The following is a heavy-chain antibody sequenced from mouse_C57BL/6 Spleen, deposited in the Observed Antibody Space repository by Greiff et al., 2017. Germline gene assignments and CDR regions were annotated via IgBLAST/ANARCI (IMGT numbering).Heavy chain of an antibody. CDR2: IYPGSGNT. Sequence: VQLQQSGAELVRPGASVKLSCKASGYTFTDYYINWVKQRPGQGLEWIARIYPGSGNTYYNEKFKGKATLTAEKSSSTAYMQLSSLTSEDSAVYFCAGDYLAWFAYWGQGTLVTVSA. V-gene: IGHV1-76*01. CDR3: AGDYLAWFAY. D-gene: IGHD2-4*01. J-gene: IGHJ3*01. CDR1: GYTFTDYY.